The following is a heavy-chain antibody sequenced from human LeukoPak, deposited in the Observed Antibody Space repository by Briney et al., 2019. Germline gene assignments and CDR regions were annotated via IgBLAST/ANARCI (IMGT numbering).Heavy chain of an antibody. V-gene: IGHV4-31*03. CDR2: IYYSGST. Sequence: SETLYLTCTVSGGSISSGGYYWSWIRQHPGKGLEWIGYIYYSGSTYYNPSLKSRVTISVDTSKNQFSLKLSSVTAADTAVYYCARDRENYYDSSGYYSLGYYYGMDVWGQGTTVTVSS. D-gene: IGHD3-22*01. J-gene: IGHJ6*02. CDR1: GGSISSGGYY. CDR3: ARDRENYYDSSGYYSLGYYYGMDV.